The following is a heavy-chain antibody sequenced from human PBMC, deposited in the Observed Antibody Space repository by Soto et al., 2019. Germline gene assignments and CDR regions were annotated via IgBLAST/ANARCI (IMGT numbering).Heavy chain of an antibody. J-gene: IGHJ4*02. Sequence: PSETLSLTCAVPGGSISSSNWWSWVRQPPGKGLEWIGEIYHSGSTNYNPSLKSRVTISVDKSKNQFSLKLSSVTAADTAVYYCASDRYSSGWYNPGYWGQGTLVTVSS. CDR2: IYHSGST. CDR3: ASDRYSSGWYNPGY. CDR1: GGSISSSNW. D-gene: IGHD6-19*01. V-gene: IGHV4-4*02.